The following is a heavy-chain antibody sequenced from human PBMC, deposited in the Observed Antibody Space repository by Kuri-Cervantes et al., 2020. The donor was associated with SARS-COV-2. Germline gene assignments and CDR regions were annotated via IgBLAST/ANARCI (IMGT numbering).Heavy chain of an antibody. CDR2: TYYRSKWYN. V-gene: IGHV6-1*01. D-gene: IGHD4-11*01. Sequence: SETLSLTCAISGDSVSSNSAAWNWLRQSPSRGLEWLGRTYYRSKWYNDYAVSVKSRITINPDTSKNQFSLQLNSVTPEDTAVYYCARALWDGDYSNYAPSSFDYWGQGTLVTVSS. CDR1: GDSVSSNSAA. J-gene: IGHJ4*02. CDR3: ARALWDGDYSNYAPSSFDY.